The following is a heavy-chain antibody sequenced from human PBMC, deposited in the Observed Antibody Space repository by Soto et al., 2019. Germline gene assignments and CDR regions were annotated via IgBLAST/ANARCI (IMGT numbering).Heavy chain of an antibody. Sequence: HPGGSLRLCCAASGFTVSYKYMSWVRQAPRKGLEWVSVIYAGGDTFYADSVKGRFTSSREDSQCTLYLQMDGLRVGHTALYYCASRPHGDYNVLDYWGQGTLVSVSS. V-gene: IGHV3-66*01. CDR3: ASRPHGDYNVLDY. J-gene: IGHJ4*02. D-gene: IGHD4-17*01. CDR2: IYAGGDT. CDR1: GFTVSYKY.